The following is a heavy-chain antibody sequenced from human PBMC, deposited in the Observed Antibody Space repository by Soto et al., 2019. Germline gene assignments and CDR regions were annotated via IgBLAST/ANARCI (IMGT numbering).Heavy chain of an antibody. CDR1: GFTFSSYG. J-gene: IGHJ4*02. CDR3: EKPKSDSVIRWLQLPAEDYFDY. D-gene: IGHD2-2*01. V-gene: IGHV3-30*18. CDR2: ISYDGSNK. Sequence: GGSLRLSCAASGFTFSSYGIHWVRQAPGKGLEWVAVISYDGSNKYYADSVKGRFTISRDNSKNTLYLQMNSLRAEDTAVYYREKPKSDSVIRWLQLPAEDYFDYWGQGNRATVSS.